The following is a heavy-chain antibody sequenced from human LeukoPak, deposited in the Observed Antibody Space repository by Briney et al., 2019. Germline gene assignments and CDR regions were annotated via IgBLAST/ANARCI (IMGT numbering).Heavy chain of an antibody. D-gene: IGHD6-13*01. CDR3: ARDSGQQQLVLGYYGMDV. CDR1: GFTFSSYG. V-gene: IGHV3-30*03. CDR2: ISHDGSNK. J-gene: IGHJ6*02. Sequence: PPGRSLRLSCAASGFTFSSYGMHWVRQAPGKGLEWVGVISHDGSNKYYADSVKGRFTISRDNAKNSLYLQMNSLRAEDTAVYYCARDSGQQQLVLGYYGMDVWGQGTTVTVSS.